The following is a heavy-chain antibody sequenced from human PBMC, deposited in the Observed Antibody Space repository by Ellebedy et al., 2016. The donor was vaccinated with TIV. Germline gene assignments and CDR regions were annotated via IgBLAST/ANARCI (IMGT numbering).Heavy chain of an antibody. CDR1: GFTFSSYS. D-gene: IGHD3-22*01. J-gene: IGHJ4*02. V-gene: IGHV3-21*06. CDR2: ISTTGNYI. Sequence: GESLKISXAASGFTFSSYSMSWVRQAPGKGLEWVSFISTTGNYIYYADSLKGRFTIARDNARNSLSLQMNSLRAEDTAVYYCARNRAPPHDTSDYYPFDYWGQGALVTVSS. CDR3: ARNRAPPHDTSDYYPFDY.